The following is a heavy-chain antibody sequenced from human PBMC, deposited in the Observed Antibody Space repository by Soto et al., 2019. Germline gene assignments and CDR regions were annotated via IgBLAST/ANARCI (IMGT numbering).Heavy chain of an antibody. Sequence: QVQLVESGGGVVQPGRSLRLSCAASGFTFSNYGMHWVRQAPGKGLEWVAVIRYDGSNKDYADSVKGRFTISRDNSKNTLSLQMNSLKAEDTAVYYCARDYGSTMAGPWGYWGQGTLVSVSS. CDR3: ARDYGSTMAGPWGY. J-gene: IGHJ4*02. V-gene: IGHV3-33*01. CDR1: GFTFSNYG. CDR2: IRYDGSNK. D-gene: IGHD3-10*01.